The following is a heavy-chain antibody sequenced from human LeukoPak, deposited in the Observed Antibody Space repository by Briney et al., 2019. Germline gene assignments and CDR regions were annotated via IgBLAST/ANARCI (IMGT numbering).Heavy chain of an antibody. V-gene: IGHV4-34*01. CDR1: GGSFSGYY. D-gene: IGHD3-10*01. CDR3: ARGATYYYGSGSYYQFDY. Sequence: SETLSLTCAVYGGSFSGYYWSWIRQPPGKGLEWIGEINHSGSTNYNPSLKSRVTISVDTSKNQFSLKLSSVTAADTALYYCARGATYYYGSGSYYQFDYWGQGTLVTVSS. J-gene: IGHJ4*02. CDR2: INHSGST.